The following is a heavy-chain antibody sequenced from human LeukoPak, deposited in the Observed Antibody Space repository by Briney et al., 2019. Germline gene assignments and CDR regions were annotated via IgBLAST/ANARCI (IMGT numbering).Heavy chain of an antibody. CDR2: TYYRSKWYN. D-gene: IGHD6-13*01. J-gene: IGHJ6*02. CDR3: ARSTAAGLPIYYYYYGMDV. CDR1: GDSVSSNSAA. Sequence: SQTLSLTCAISGDSVSSNSAAWNWIRQSPSRGLEWLGRTYYRSKWYNDYAVSVKSRITIIPDTSKNQFSLQLNSVTPEDTAVYYCARSTAAGLPIYYYYYGMDVWGQGTTVTVSS. V-gene: IGHV6-1*01.